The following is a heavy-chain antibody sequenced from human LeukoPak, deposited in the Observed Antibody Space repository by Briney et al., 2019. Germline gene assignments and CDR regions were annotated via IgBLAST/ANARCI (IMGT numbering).Heavy chain of an antibody. CDR1: GYTFTGYY. D-gene: IGHD6-19*01. CDR2: INPNSGGT. Sequence: VASVKVSCKASGYTFTGYYMHWVRQAPGQGLEWMGWINPNSGGTNYAQKFQGRVTMTRDTSISTAYMELSRLRSDDTAVYYCARCSDSSGWYGYDLDYWGQGTLVTVSS. CDR3: ARCSDSSGWYGYDLDY. V-gene: IGHV1-2*02. J-gene: IGHJ4*02.